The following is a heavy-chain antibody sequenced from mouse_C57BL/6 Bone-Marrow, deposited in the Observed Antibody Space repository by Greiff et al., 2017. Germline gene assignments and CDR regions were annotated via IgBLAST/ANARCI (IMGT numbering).Heavy chain of an antibody. Sequence: QVQLQQPGTELVKPGASVKLSCKASGYTFTSYWMHWVKQRPGQGLEWIGNINPSNGGTNYNETFKSKATLTVDNSSSTAYMQLNRLTSEDSAVYDCARGASNDGSSHWYCDVWGTGTTVTVSS. CDR3: ARGASNDGSSHWYCDV. J-gene: IGHJ1*03. CDR1: GYTFTSYW. CDR2: INPSNGGT. D-gene: IGHD1-1*01. V-gene: IGHV1-53*01.